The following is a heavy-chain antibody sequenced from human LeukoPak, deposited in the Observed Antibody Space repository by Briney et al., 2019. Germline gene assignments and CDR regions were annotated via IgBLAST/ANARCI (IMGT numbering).Heavy chain of an antibody. CDR3: ARGRNPAYDILTGYSWYYFDC. CDR1: GGSFSGYY. V-gene: IGHV4-34*01. J-gene: IGHJ4*02. D-gene: IGHD3-9*01. Sequence: SETLSLTCTVSGGSFSGYYWSWIRQPPGKGLEWIGEINHSGSTNYNPSLKSRVPISVATSTNQFSLQLGSAPAADSAVYYCARGRNPAYDILTGYSWYYFDCWGRGTLVTVSS. CDR2: INHSGST.